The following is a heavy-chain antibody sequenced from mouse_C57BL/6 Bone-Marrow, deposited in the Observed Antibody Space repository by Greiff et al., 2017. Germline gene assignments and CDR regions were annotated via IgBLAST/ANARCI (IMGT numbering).Heavy chain of an antibody. V-gene: IGHV1-59*01. J-gene: IGHJ2*01. CDR2: IDPSDSYT. D-gene: IGHD1-1*01. CDR1: GYTFTSYW. CDR3: DYYCGSGEY. Sequence: QVQLQQPGAGLVRPGTSVKLSCTASGYTFTSYWMPWVQQRPGQGLEWIGAIDPSDSYTNYNQKFKGQAALTVDTTSSTAYMQLSRLTSEDSAVYYCDYYCGSGEYGGEGTTLTVSS.